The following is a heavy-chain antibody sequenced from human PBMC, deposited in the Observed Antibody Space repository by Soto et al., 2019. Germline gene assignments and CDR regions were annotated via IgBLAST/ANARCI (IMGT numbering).Heavy chain of an antibody. CDR2: ISGSGGST. V-gene: IGHV3-23*01. D-gene: IGHD6-19*01. CDR3: ARRSRGWYFDY. Sequence: EVQLLESGGGLVQPGGSLRLSCAASGFTFSSYAMSWVRQAPGKGLEWVSAISGSGGSTYYADSVKGRFTISRDNSKNTVDLQNNSLGAGDTAVYYCARRSRGWYFDYWGQGTLVTVSS. J-gene: IGHJ4*02. CDR1: GFTFSSYA.